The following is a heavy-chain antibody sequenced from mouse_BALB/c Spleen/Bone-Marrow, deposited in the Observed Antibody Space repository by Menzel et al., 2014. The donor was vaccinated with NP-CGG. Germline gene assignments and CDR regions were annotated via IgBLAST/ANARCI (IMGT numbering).Heavy chain of an antibody. D-gene: IGHD2-1*01. CDR2: ISDGGSYT. J-gene: IGHJ4*01. CDR3: ARGGNYGAMDY. V-gene: IGHV5-4*02. CDR1: GFTFSDYY. Sequence: EVKVEESGGGLVKPGGSLKLSCAASGFTFSDYYMYGVRQTPEKRLEWVATISDGGSYTYYPDSVKGRFTISRDNAKNNLYLQMSSLKSEDTAMYYCARGGNYGAMDYWGQGTSVTVSS.